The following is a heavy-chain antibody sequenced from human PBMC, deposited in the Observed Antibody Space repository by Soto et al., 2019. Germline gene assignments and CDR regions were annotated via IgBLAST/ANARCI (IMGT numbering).Heavy chain of an antibody. D-gene: IGHD2-2*01. CDR3: ARGRDIVLVPAAPYYY. CDR2: ISYDGSNK. J-gene: IGHJ6*01. V-gene: IGHV3-30-3*01. Sequence: PGGSLRLSCAASGFTFSSYAMHWVRQAPGKGLEWVAVISYDGSNKYYADSVKGRFTISRDNSKNTLYLQMNSLRAEDTAVYYCARGRDIVLVPAAPYYY. CDR1: GFTFSSYA.